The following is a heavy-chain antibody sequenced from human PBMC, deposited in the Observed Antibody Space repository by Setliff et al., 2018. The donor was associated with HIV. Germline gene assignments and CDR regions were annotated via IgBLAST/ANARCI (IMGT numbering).Heavy chain of an antibody. D-gene: IGHD3-3*01. CDR1: GTFNAYM. J-gene: IGHJ4*02. CDR2: INPSGGST. Sequence: ASVKVSCKASGTFNAYMLNWVRQAPGQGPEWMGIINPSGGSTTYAQKFQGRVTMTRDTSISTAYMELSSLRYDDTAVYYCARRRDFWNGYYDFDSWGQGTLVTVS. V-gene: IGHV1-46*02. CDR3: ARRRDFWNGYYDFDS.